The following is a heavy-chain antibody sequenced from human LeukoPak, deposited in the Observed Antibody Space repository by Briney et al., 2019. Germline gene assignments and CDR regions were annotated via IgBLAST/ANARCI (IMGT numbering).Heavy chain of an antibody. CDR1: GGTFISYA. Sequence: SVKVSCKASGGTFISYAISWVRQAPGQGLEWMGGIIPIFGTANYAQKFQGRVTITADESTSTAYMELSSLRSEDTAVYYCARDPYYYYYGMDVWGQGTTVTVSS. CDR3: ARDPYYYYYGMDV. CDR2: IIPIFGTA. J-gene: IGHJ6*02. V-gene: IGHV1-69*13.